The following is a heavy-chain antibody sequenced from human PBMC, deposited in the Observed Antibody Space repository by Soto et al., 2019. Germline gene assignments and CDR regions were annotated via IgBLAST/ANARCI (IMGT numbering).Heavy chain of an antibody. CDR3: ARGRNLIVGATTGYDCYGMDV. CDR1: GYTFTSYG. Sequence: ASVKVSCKASGYTFTSYGISWVRQAPGQGLEWMGWISAYNGNTNYAQKLQGRVTMTTDTSTSTAYMELRSLRSDDTAVYYCARGRNLIVGATTGYDCYGMDVWGQGTTVTVSS. J-gene: IGHJ6*02. D-gene: IGHD1-26*01. V-gene: IGHV1-18*01. CDR2: ISAYNGNT.